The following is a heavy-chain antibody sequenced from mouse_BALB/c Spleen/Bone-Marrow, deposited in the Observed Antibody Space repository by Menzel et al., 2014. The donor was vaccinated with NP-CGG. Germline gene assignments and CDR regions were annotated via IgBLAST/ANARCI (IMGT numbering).Heavy chain of an antibody. V-gene: IGHV10-1*02. CDR1: GFTFNTYA. Sequence: EVQWVESGGGLVQPKGSLKLSCAASGFTFNTYAMNWVRQAPGKGLEWVARIRRKSNNYATYYADSVKDRFTSSRNDSQSKHYLQMNNLKTEVTTMYYCVRQGDGYYNWYFDVWGAGTTVTVYS. CDR3: VRQGDGYYNWYFDV. J-gene: IGHJ1*01. D-gene: IGHD2-3*01. CDR2: IRRKSNNYAT.